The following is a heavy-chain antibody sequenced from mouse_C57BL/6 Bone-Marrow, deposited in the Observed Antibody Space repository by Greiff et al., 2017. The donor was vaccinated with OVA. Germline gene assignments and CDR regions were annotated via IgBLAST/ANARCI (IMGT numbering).Heavy chain of an antibody. CDR3: AKLITTVVAPLYWYFDV. CDR1: GFSLTSYG. Sequence: VKLMESGPGLVAPSQSLSITCTVSGFSLTSYGVDWVRQPPGKGLEWLGVIWGGGSTNYNSALMSRLSISKDNSKSQVFLKMNSLQTDDTAMYYCAKLITTVVAPLYWYFDVWGTGTTVTVSS. V-gene: IGHV2-9*01. D-gene: IGHD1-1*01. J-gene: IGHJ1*03. CDR2: IWGGGST.